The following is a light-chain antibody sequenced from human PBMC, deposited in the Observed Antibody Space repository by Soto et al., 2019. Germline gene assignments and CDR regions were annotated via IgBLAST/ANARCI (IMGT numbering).Light chain of an antibody. CDR2: GAS. Sequence: EIVMTQSPATLSVSPGERATLSCRASQSISSNLVWYQQKAGQAPRLLIYGASTRATGIPARFSGSGSGTEFNLNSSGLQSEEFAVYSCQPYNSWSTFGSATKVQ. J-gene: IGKJ4*02. CDR3: QPYNSWST. CDR1: QSISSN. V-gene: IGKV3-15*01.